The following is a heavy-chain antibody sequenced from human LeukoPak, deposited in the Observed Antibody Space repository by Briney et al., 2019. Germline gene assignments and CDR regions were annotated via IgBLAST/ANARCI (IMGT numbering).Heavy chain of an antibody. D-gene: IGHD2-2*01. CDR2: INHSGST. Sequence: SETLSLTCAVYGGSFSGYYWSWIRQPPGKGLEWIGEINHSGSTNYNPSLKSRVTISVDTSKNQFSLKLSSVTAADTAVYYCARGPPNWYQLQQRWFDPWGQGTLVTVSS. CDR1: GGSFSGYY. J-gene: IGHJ5*02. V-gene: IGHV4-34*01. CDR3: ARGPPNWYQLQQRWFDP.